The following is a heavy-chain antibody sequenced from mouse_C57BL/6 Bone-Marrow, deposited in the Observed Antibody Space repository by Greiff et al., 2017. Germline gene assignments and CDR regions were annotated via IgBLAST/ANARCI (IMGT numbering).Heavy chain of an antibody. CDR2: INPSSGYT. J-gene: IGHJ3*01. Sequence: QVQLKESGAELARPGASVKMSCKASGYTFTSYTMHWVKQRPGQGLEWIGYINPSSGYTKYNQKFKDKATLTADKSSSTAYMQLSSLTSEDSAVYYCARGGSLVAYWGQGTLVTVSA. V-gene: IGHV1-4*01. CDR1: GYTFTSYT. CDR3: ARGGSLVAY.